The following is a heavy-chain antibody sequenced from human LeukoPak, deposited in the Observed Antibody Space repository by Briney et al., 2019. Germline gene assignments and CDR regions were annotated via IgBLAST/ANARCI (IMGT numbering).Heavy chain of an antibody. Sequence: GGSLRLSCAASGFTFSSYGMSWVRQAPGKGLEWVSSISSSGGSTYYADSVKGRFIISRDNSKNTLYLQMNSLRDEDTAVYYCAKSYCSRGSCSYDVPEAFTIWGQGTMVTVPS. V-gene: IGHV3-23*01. CDR3: AKSYCSRGSCSYDVPEAFTI. CDR2: ISSSGGST. CDR1: GFTFSSYG. D-gene: IGHD2-15*01. J-gene: IGHJ3*02.